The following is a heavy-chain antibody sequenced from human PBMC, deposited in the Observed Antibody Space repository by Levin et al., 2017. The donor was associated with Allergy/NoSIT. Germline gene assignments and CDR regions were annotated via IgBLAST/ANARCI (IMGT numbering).Heavy chain of an antibody. CDR2: MNPSGGRA. CDR1: GYSFTSHY. V-gene: IGHV1-46*01. J-gene: IGHJ6*02. Sequence: ASVKVSCKTSGYSFTSHYLHWVRQAPGQGLEWMGTMNPSGGRASHAQKFQGRVTLTTDTSTSTAHMELSSLKSEDTAVYYCARDREGYVSGWTYYHYYGMDVWGQGTTVTVSS. CDR3: ARDREGYVSGWTYYHYYGMDV. D-gene: IGHD6-19*01.